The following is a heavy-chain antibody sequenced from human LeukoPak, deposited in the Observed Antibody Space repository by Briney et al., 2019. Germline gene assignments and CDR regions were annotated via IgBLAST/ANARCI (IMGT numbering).Heavy chain of an antibody. CDR3: ARAGGYSYGYPLDY. CDR2: IYYTGTT. CDR1: GGSFSSGDYY. Sequence: PSQTLSLTCTVSGGSFSSGDYYWSWIRQPPGKGLEWIGYIYYTGTTYYNPSLKSRLTMSVDTSKHQFSLKLSSVTAADTAVYYCARAGGYSYGYPLDYWGQGTLVTVSS. D-gene: IGHD5-18*01. V-gene: IGHV4-30-4*08. J-gene: IGHJ4*02.